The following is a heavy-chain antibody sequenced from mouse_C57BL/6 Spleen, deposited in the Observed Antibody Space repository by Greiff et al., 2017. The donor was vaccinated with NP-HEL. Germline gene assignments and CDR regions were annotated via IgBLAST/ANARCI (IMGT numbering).Heavy chain of an antibody. D-gene: IGHD1-1*01. CDR3: ARFITTVVATDYYAMDY. CDR2: IDPSDSET. V-gene: IGHV1-52*01. Sequence: VQLQQPGAELVRPGSSVKLSCKASGYTFTSYWMHWVKQRPIQGLEWIGNIDPSDSETHSNQKFKDKATLTVDKSSSTAYMQLSSLTSEDSAVYYCARFITTVVATDYYAMDYWGQGTSVTVSA. CDR1: GYTFTSYW. J-gene: IGHJ4*01.